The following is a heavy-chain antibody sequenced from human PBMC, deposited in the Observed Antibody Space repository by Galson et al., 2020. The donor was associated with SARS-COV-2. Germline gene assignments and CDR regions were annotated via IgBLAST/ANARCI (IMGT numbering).Heavy chain of an antibody. D-gene: IGHD3-10*01. J-gene: IGHJ3*02. CDR3: ARFGDAFDI. Sequence: SETLSLTCAVYGGSFSGYYWSWIRQPQGKGLEWIGEINHSGSTNYNPSLKSRVTISVDTSKNQFSLKLSSVTAADTAVYYCARFGDAFDIWGQGTMVTVSS. V-gene: IGHV4-34*01. CDR2: INHSGST. CDR1: GGSFSGYY.